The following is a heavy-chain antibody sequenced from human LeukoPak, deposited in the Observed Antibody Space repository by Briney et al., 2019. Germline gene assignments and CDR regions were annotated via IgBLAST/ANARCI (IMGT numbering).Heavy chain of an antibody. CDR2: INQDGSDK. CDR1: GSTFSSCW. D-gene: IGHD3-10*01. Sequence: PGGSRRPSCAAFGSTFSSCWMTWVRQAPGKGLEWVANINQDGSDKHYVDSVKGRFTISRDNAKNSLYLQMNSLAAEDTAGYYCARDGYASGSHDYWGQGTLVTVSS. V-gene: IGHV3-7*04. J-gene: IGHJ4*02. CDR3: ARDGYASGSHDY.